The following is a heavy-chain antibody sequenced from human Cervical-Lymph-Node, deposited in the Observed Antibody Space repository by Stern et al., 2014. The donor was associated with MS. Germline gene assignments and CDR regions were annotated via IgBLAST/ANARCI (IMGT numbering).Heavy chain of an antibody. V-gene: IGHV3-21*01. CDR1: GFTFSHYS. CDR3: ARARFGDYARSPHLDS. CDR2: ISNNSTHT. Sequence: EVQLVESGGGLVKPGESLRLSCDASGFTFSHYSINWVRQAPGKGLEWISSISNNSTHTYYADSVEGRFTIARDSAKDSVALLMVSLRAEDSAVYYCARARFGDYARSPHLDSWGQGTLVTVSS. D-gene: IGHD3-3*01. J-gene: IGHJ4*02.